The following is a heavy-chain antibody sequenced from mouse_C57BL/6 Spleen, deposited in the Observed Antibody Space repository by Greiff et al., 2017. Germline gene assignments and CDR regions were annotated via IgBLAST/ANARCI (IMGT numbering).Heavy chain of an antibody. CDR1: GYTFTDYE. CDR2: IDPETGGT. CDR3: TLLRDWEVDY. V-gene: IGHV1-15*01. J-gene: IGHJ2*01. Sequence: LQESGAELVRPGASVTLSCKASGYTFTDYEMHWVKQTPVHGLEWIGAIDPETGGTAYNQKFKGKAILTADKSSSTAYMELRSLTSADSAVYYCTLLRDWEVDYWGQGTTLTVSS. D-gene: IGHD1-1*01.